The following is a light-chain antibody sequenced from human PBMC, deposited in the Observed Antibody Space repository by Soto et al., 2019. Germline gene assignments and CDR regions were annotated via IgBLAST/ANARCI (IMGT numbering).Light chain of an antibody. CDR2: GAS. V-gene: IGKV3-15*01. CDR1: QSVSSN. Sequence: IVMTQSPATLSVSPGERATLFCRASQSVSSNLAWYQQKPGQAPRLLIYGASTRATDIPARFSGSGSGTEFTLTISSLQSEDFAVYYCQQYSNCPLTFGGGTKVDIK. CDR3: QQYSNCPLT. J-gene: IGKJ4*01.